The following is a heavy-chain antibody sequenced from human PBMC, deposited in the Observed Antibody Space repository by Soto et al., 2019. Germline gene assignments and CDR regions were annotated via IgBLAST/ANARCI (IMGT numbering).Heavy chain of an antibody. CDR3: AKGVALGYCTSTSRHNYYMDV. D-gene: IGHD2-2*02. Sequence: EVQLVESGGGLVQPGRSLRLSCSASGFTFDDYAMHWVRQAPGKGLEWVSGISWNSGSIAYADSVKGRFTISRDNAKNSLYLQMNSLRAEDTALYYCAKGVALGYCTSTSRHNYYMDVWGKGTTVTVSS. V-gene: IGHV3-9*01. CDR1: GFTFDDYA. CDR2: ISWNSGSI. J-gene: IGHJ6*03.